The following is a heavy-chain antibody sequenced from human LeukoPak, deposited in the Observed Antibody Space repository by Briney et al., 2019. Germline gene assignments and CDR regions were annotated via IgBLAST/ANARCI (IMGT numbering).Heavy chain of an antibody. CDR3: ARGRQTTISKY. D-gene: IGHD5-24*01. Sequence: ASVKVSCKASGYTFPDYGVSWVRQAPGQGLEWMGWVSPNTGNTNYAQRFHDRVTMTTDTSTTTAYMELKSLTSDDTAVYYCARGRQTTISKYWGQGTRVTVSS. CDR2: VSPNTGNT. V-gene: IGHV1-18*01. J-gene: IGHJ4*02. CDR1: GYTFPDYG.